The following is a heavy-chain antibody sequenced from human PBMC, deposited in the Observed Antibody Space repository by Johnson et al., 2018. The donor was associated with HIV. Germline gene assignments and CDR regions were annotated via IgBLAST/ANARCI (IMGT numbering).Heavy chain of an antibody. D-gene: IGHD2-15*01. CDR3: AREGGRDAFDI. J-gene: IGHJ3*02. CDR1: GFTFNTYA. CDR2: ISYDGSNK. Sequence: QVQLVESGGGLIQPGGSLRLSCAASGFTFNTYAMHWVRQAPGKGLEWVAVISYDGSNKYYADSVKGRFTISRDNSKNTLYLQMNILRAEDTAVYYCAREGGRDAFDIWGQGTMVTVSS. V-gene: IGHV3-30*04.